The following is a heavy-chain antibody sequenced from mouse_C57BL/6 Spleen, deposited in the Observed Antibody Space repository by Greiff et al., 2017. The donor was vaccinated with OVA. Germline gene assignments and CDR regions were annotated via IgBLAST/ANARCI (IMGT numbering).Heavy chain of an antibody. CDR2: IYPGDGDT. V-gene: IGHV1-82*01. Sequence: VQVVESGPELVKPGASVKISCKASGYAFSSSWMNWVKQRPGKGLEWIGRIYPGDGDTNYNGKFKGKATLTADKSSSTAYMQLSSLTSEDSAVYFCAREGLREDYFDYWGQGTTLTVSS. J-gene: IGHJ2*01. CDR3: AREGLREDYFDY. D-gene: IGHD2-2*01. CDR1: GYAFSSSW.